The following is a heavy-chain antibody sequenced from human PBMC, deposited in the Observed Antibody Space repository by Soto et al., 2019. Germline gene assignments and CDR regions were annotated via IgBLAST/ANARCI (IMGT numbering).Heavy chain of an antibody. CDR1: GGSISSSNW. CDR3: ARHYYDSSGYFTSSYYYYYGMDV. V-gene: IGHV4-4*02. CDR2: IYYSGST. D-gene: IGHD3-22*01. Sequence: SETLSLTCAVSGGSISSSNWWSWVRQPPGKGLEWIGEIYYSGSTYYNPSLKSRVTISVDTSKNQFSLKLSSVTAADTAVYYCARHYYDSSGYFTSSYYYYYGMDVWGQGTTVTVSS. J-gene: IGHJ6*02.